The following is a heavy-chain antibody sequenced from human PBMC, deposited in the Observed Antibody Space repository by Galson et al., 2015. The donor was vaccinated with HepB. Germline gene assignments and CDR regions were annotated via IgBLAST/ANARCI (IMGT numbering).Heavy chain of an antibody. CDR2: IWYDGSNK. Sequence: SLRLSCAASGFTFSSYGMHWVRQAPGKGLEWVAVIWYDGSNKYYADSVKGRFTISRDNSKNTLYLQMNSLRAEDTAVYYCARSYYDRGFGAFDIWGQGTMVTVSS. CDR3: ARSYYDRGFGAFDI. D-gene: IGHD3-22*01. CDR1: GFTFSSYG. V-gene: IGHV3-33*01. J-gene: IGHJ3*02.